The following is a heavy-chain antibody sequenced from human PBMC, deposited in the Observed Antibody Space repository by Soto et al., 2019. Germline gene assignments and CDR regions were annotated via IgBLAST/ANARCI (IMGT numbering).Heavy chain of an antibody. Sequence: PGGSLRLSCAASGFTFSSYGMHWVRQAPGKGLEWVAVIWYDGSNKYYADSVKGRFTISRDNSKNTLYLQMNSLRAEDTAVYYCATAGRSSSHGFDYWAREPWSPSPQ. J-gene: IGHJ4*02. CDR2: IWYDGSNK. V-gene: IGHV3-33*01. CDR1: GFTFSSYG. D-gene: IGHD6-6*01. CDR3: ATAGRSSSHGFDY.